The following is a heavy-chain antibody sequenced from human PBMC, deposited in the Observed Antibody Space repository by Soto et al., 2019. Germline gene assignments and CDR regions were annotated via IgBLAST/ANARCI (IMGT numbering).Heavy chain of an antibody. D-gene: IGHD7-27*01. CDR3: ATTNWGPRDLYYGMEV. Sequence: GESLKISCKGSGYSFTSYWIGWVRQMPGKGLEWMGIIYPGDSDTRYSPSFQGQVTISADKSISTAYLQWTSLKASDTAMYYCATTNWGPRDLYYGMEVWGKGTTGTVSS. CDR2: IYPGDSDT. J-gene: IGHJ6*04. V-gene: IGHV5-51*01. CDR1: GYSFTSYW.